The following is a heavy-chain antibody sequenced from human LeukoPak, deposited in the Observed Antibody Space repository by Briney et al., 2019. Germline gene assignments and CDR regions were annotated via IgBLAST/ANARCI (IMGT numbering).Heavy chain of an antibody. V-gene: IGHV4-59*01. CDR3: ARGWPTIFAWFDP. CDR1: LGSLRKYC. D-gene: IGHD3-3*01. Sequence: RLSLTRPLSLGSLRKYCWRELWPPPRRGVTGIGYIYYSGSTHYNPSLKSRVTISVDTSKNQFSLKLSSVTAADTAVYYCARGWPTIFAWFDPWGQGTLVAVSS. J-gene: IGHJ5*02. CDR2: IYYSGST.